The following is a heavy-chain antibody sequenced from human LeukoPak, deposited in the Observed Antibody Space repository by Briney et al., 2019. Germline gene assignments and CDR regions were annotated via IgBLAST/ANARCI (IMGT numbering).Heavy chain of an antibody. J-gene: IGHJ6*03. CDR3: ARTTGFDRGYRYMDV. Sequence: WGSLSLSCAASGFTFSSYALHWVCQAPGKGLEYVSAISSNGGSTYYANSVKGRFTISRDNSKNTLYLQMGSLRAEDMAVYYCARTTGFDRGYRYMDVWGRGTLVTVSS. D-gene: IGHD6-25*01. V-gene: IGHV3-64*01. CDR1: GFTFSSYA. CDR2: ISSNGGST.